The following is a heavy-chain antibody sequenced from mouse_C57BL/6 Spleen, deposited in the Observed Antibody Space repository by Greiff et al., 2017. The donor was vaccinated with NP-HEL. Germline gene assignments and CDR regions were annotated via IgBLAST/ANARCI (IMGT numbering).Heavy chain of an antibody. V-gene: IGHV1-18*01. D-gene: IGHD1-1*01. CDR1: GYTFTDYN. CDR3: ASGGYGSSRYAMDY. Sequence: EVQLQESGPELVKPGASVKLPCKASGYTFTDYNMDWVKQSPGQSLEWIGDINPNNGGTIYNQKFKGKATLTVDKSSSTAYMELRSLTSEDTAVYYCASGGYGSSRYAMDYWGQGTSVTVSS. CDR2: INPNNGGT. J-gene: IGHJ4*01.